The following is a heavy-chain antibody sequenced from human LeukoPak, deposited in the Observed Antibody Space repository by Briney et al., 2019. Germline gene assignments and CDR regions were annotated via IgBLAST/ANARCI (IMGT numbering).Heavy chain of an antibody. CDR1: GYTLTELS. CDR3: ARPKRATVKDAFDI. V-gene: IGHV1-46*01. Sequence: ASVKVSCKVSGYTLTELSMHWVLQAPGQGLEWMGIINPFGGSTSNAQKFQGRVTMTRDTSTGTVYMELSSLRSEDTAVYYCARPKRATVKDAFDIWGQGTMVTVSS. D-gene: IGHD4-11*01. J-gene: IGHJ3*02. CDR2: INPFGGST.